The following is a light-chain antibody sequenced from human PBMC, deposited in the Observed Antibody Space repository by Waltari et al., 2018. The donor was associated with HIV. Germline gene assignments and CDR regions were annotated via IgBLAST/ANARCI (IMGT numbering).Light chain of an antibody. V-gene: IGLV2-14*03. CDR2: AVS. CDR3: SSYTSSSTLRGV. J-gene: IGLJ2*01. CDR1: SSDVGGSTY. Sequence: QSALTQPASVSGSPGQSITISCTGTSSDVGGSTYVSWYQQHPGKAPKLMIYAVSNRPSGVSNRFSGSKSVNTASLTISGLQAEDEADYYCSSYTSSSTLRGVFGGGTKLTVL.